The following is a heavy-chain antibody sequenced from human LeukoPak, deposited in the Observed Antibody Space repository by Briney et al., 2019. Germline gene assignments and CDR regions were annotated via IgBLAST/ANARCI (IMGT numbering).Heavy chain of an antibody. CDR3: ARANSFDI. CDR1: GFTFSNYW. V-gene: IGHV3-7*05. J-gene: IGHJ3*02. Sequence: PGGSLRLSCAASGFTFSNYWMSWVRQAPGKGLEWVANIKEDGSEKYYVDSVKGRFTISRDNAKNSLYLRMNSLRAEDTAVYYCARANSFDIWGQGTMVTVSS. CDR2: IKEDGSEK. D-gene: IGHD5-24*01.